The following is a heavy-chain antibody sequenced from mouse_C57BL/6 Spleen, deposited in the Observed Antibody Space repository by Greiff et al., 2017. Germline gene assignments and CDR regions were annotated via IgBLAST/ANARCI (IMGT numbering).Heavy chain of an antibody. Sequence: QVQLQQSGAELVRPGASVTLSCKASGYTFTDYEMHWVKQTPVHGLEWIGAIDPETGGTAYNQKFKGQAILTADQSSSTAYMELRSLTSEDSAVYYCKRKGKDDYPWYCDDWGTGTTVTVSS. V-gene: IGHV1-15*01. CDR2: IDPETGGT. D-gene: IGHD2-4*01. CDR1: GYTFTDYE. J-gene: IGHJ1*03. CDR3: KRKGKDDYPWYCDD.